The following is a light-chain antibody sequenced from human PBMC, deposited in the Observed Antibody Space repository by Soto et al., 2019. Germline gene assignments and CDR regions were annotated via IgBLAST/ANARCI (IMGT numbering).Light chain of an antibody. CDR2: DTS. CDR3: QQRTNWPWT. J-gene: IGKJ1*01. V-gene: IGKV3-11*01. Sequence: ELVLTQSPGTLSLSPGARATLSCRASQSVGSYFAWYQRKPGQTPRLLIYDTSYRATGIPARFSGSGSGTDFALTISGLEPEEFAVYYCQQRTNWPWTFGKGTKVDIK. CDR1: QSVGSY.